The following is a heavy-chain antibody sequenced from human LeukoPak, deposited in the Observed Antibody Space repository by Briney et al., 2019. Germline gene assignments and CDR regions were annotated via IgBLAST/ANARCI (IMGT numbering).Heavy chain of an antibody. V-gene: IGHV3-11*01. CDR2: ISSSGSTI. J-gene: IGHJ4*02. Sequence: GGSLRLSCAASGFTFGDYYVSWIRQARGKGLEWVSYISSSGSTIYYADSVKGRFTISRDNAKNSLYLQMNSLRDEDTAVYYCAREGSHIVDTGTLDYWGQGTLVTVSS. D-gene: IGHD5-12*01. CDR3: AREGSHIVDTGTLDY. CDR1: GFTFGDYY.